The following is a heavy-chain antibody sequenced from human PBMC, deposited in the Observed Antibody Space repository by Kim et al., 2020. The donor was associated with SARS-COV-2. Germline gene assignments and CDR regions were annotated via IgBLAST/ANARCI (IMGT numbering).Heavy chain of an antibody. CDR3: VKGIVVVPAPMAFAY. J-gene: IGHJ4*02. Sequence: DSVKGRFTISRDNSKNTLYLQMSSLRAEDTAVYYCVKGIVVVPAPMAFAYWGQGTLVTVSS. V-gene: IGHV3-64D*09. D-gene: IGHD2-2*01.